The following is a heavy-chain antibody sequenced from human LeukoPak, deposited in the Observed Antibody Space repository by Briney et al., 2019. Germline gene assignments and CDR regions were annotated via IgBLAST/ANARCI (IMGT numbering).Heavy chain of an antibody. V-gene: IGHV1-18*01. D-gene: IGHD1-14*01. J-gene: IGHJ3*02. CDR3: ARDDPLPDLLDADAFDI. CDR1: GYTFTSYG. CDR2: ISAYNGNT. Sequence: ASVKVSCRASGYTFTSYGISWVRQAPGQGLEWMGWISAYNGNTNYAQKLQGRDTMTTDTSTSTAYMELRSLRSDDTAVYYCARDDPLPDLLDADAFDIWGQGTMVTVSS.